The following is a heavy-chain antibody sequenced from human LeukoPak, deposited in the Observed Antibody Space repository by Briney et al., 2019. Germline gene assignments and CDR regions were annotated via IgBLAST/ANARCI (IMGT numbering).Heavy chain of an antibody. V-gene: IGHV4-59*02. CDR2: IYYSGST. CDR3: AREYSDILTGYYLFDS. Sequence: GSLRLSCAASGFTVSSNYMSWIRQPPGKGLEWIGYIYYSGSTYYNPSLKSRFTISVDTSKNQFSLKLSSVTAADTAVYYCAREYSDILTGYYLFDSWGQGTLVTVSS. J-gene: IGHJ4*02. CDR1: GFTVSSNY. D-gene: IGHD3-9*01.